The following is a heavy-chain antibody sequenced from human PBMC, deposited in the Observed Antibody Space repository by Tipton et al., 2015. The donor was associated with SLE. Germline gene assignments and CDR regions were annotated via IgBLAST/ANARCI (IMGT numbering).Heavy chain of an antibody. CDR2: IYYSGST. D-gene: IGHD6-19*01. Sequence: TLSLTCTVSGGSISSYYWSWIRQPPGKGLEWIGYIYYSGSTNYNPSLKSRVTISVDTSKNQFSLKLSSVTAADTAAYYCARVPGEYNTGWFPYYFDYWGQGTLVTVSS. CDR1: GGSISSYY. J-gene: IGHJ4*02. CDR3: ARVPGEYNTGWFPYYFDY. V-gene: IGHV4-59*01.